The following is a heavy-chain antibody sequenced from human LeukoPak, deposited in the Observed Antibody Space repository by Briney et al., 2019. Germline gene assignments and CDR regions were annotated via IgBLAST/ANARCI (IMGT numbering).Heavy chain of an antibody. Sequence: GASXKVSCKASGYTFTSYGISWVRQAPGQGLEWMGWISAYNGNTNYAQKLQGRVTMTTDTSTSTAYMELRGLRSDDTAVYYCARDLGSSATSTSWFDPWGQGTLVTVSS. CDR3: ARDLGSSATSTSWFDP. D-gene: IGHD6-6*01. V-gene: IGHV1-18*01. J-gene: IGHJ5*02. CDR2: ISAYNGNT. CDR1: GYTFTSYG.